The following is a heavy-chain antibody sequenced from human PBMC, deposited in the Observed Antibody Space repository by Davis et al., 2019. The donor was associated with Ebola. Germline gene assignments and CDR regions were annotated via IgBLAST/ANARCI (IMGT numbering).Heavy chain of an antibody. CDR2: ISAYNGNT. CDR1: GYTFTSYG. Sequence: ASVKVSCKASGYTFTSYGISWVRQAPGQGLEWMGWISAYNGNTNYAQKVQGRCTMTTDTSTSTVYMEMRSLRSDDTAVYYCAKGDSGSYLGTAFDVWGQGTMVTVSS. J-gene: IGHJ3*01. V-gene: IGHV1-18*01. CDR3: AKGDSGSYLGTAFDV. D-gene: IGHD1-26*01.